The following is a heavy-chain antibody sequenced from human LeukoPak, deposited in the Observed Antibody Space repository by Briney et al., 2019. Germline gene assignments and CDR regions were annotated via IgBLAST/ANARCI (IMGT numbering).Heavy chain of an antibody. CDR2: INPNSGGT. J-gene: IGHJ4*02. CDR3: AGVDSCGYYYPY. Sequence: ASVKVSCKASGYTFTGYYMHWVRQAPGQGLEWMGWINPNSGGTNYAQKFQGRVTMTRDTSISTAYMELSRLRSDDTAVYYCAGVDSCGYYYPYWGQGTLVTVSS. D-gene: IGHD3-22*01. CDR1: GYTFTGYY. V-gene: IGHV1-2*02.